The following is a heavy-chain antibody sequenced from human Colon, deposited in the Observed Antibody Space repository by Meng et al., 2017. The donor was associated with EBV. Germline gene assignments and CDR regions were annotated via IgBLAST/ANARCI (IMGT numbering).Heavy chain of an antibody. D-gene: IGHD3-16*01. CDR1: GDSVSDTNHF. J-gene: IGHJ4*02. CDR3: VRVRGDFDY. Sequence: QRQLRESGPGLVKPSETLSLTCIVSGDSVSDTNHFWGWVRQAPGKGLEWVGSINSNWNTYSNPSLTSRVTMSLDTSKNQFSLKLSSVTAADTAVYYCVRVRGDFDYWGQGTLVTVSS. CDR2: INSNWNT. V-gene: IGHV4-39*07.